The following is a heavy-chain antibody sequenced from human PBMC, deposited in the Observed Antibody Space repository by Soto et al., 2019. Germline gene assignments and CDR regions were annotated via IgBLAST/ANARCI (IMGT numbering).Heavy chain of an antibody. CDR2: IIPIFGTA. Sequence: SVKVSCKASGGTFSSYAISWVRQAPGQGLEWMGGIIPIFGTANYAQKFQGRVTITADESTSTAYTELSSLRSEDTAVYYCAREIAARPPYFDYWGQGTLVTVSS. CDR1: GGTFSSYA. V-gene: IGHV1-69*13. CDR3: AREIAARPPYFDY. J-gene: IGHJ4*02. D-gene: IGHD6-6*01.